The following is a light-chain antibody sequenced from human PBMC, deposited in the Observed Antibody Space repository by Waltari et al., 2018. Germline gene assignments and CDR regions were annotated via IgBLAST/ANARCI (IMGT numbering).Light chain of an antibody. V-gene: IGKV3-20*01. CDR3: QNHERLPAT. CDR1: RSIGRY. CDR2: GAS. Sequence: EIVLTQSPGTLSLSPGERATLSCRASRSIGRYLAWYQQKPDQAPRLLIYGASNRATGIPDRFSGSGSGTNFSLTISRLEPEDFAVYYCQNHERLPATFGQGTKVEIK. J-gene: IGKJ1*01.